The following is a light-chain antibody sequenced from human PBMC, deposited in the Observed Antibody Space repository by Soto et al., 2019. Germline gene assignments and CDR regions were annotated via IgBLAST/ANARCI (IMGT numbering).Light chain of an antibody. CDR1: QSISSW. J-gene: IGKJ4*01. V-gene: IGKV1-5*03. CDR2: KAS. CDR3: QQYESYPMT. Sequence: DSQMTQYPSTLSAYVGDRVTITCRASQSISSWLAWYQQKPGKAPKLLISKASTLQSGVPPRFSGSGSGTEFTLIISGMQPDDFATYYCQQYESYPMTFGGGTKVEIK.